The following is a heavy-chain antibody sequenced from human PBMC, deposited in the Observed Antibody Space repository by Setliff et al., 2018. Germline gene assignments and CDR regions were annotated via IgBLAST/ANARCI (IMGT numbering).Heavy chain of an antibody. V-gene: IGHV4-39*01. J-gene: IGHJ5*02. CDR2: IYYSGST. D-gene: IGHD6-6*01. CDR1: GGSISSSSYY. CDR3: ARLSFSSIAARRHFDP. Sequence: SETLSLTCTVSGGSISSSSYYWGWIRQPPGKGLEWIGSIYYSGSTYYNPSLKSRVTISVDTPKNQFSLKLSSVTAADTAVYYCARLSFSSIAARRHFDPWGQGTLGTVS.